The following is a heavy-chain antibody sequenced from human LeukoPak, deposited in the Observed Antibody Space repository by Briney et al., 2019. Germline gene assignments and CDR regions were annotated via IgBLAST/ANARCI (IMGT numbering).Heavy chain of an antibody. CDR2: IYYSGST. CDR3: ARPSSSARCVSGNWFDP. V-gene: IGHV4-39*01. J-gene: IGHJ5*02. CDR1: GGSISSSSYY. D-gene: IGHD3-10*01. Sequence: SETLSLTCTVSGGSISSSSYYWGWIRQPPGKGLEWIGSIYYSGSTYYNPSLKSRATISVDTSKNQFSLKLSSVTAADTAVYYCARPSSSARCVSGNWFDPWGKGTLVTVSS.